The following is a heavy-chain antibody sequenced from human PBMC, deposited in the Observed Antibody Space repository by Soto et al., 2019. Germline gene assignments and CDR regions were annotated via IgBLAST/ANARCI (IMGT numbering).Heavy chain of an antibody. Sequence: PSETLSLTCAVYGGSFSGYYWSWIRQPPGKGLEWIGEINHSGSTNYNPSLKSRVTISVDTSKNQFSLKLSSVTAADTAVYYCARGRNRFYFGWGSYYLDWFASWGQG. V-gene: IGHV4-34*01. CDR1: GGSFSGYY. CDR2: INHSGST. J-gene: IGHJ5*01. CDR3: ARGRNRFYFGWGSYYLDWFAS. D-gene: IGHD3-10*01.